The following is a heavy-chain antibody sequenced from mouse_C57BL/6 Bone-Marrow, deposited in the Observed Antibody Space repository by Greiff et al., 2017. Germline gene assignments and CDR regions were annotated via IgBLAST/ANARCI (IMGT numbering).Heavy chain of an antibody. D-gene: IGHD4-1*01. Sequence: QVHVKQPGAELVRPGSSVKLSCKASGYTFTSYWMHWVKQRPIQGLEWIGNIDPSDSETHYNQKFKDKATLTVDKSSSTAYMQLSSLTSEDSAVYYCARIERLGKGDYWGQGTTLTVSS. CDR2: IDPSDSET. J-gene: IGHJ2*01. CDR3: ARIERLGKGDY. V-gene: IGHV1-52*01. CDR1: GYTFTSYW.